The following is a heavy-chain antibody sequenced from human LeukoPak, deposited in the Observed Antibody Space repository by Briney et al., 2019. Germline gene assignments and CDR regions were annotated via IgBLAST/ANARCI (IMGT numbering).Heavy chain of an antibody. J-gene: IGHJ4*02. Sequence: PGGSLRLSCVASGFTFSSYSMNWVRQAPGKGLEWVGFIRSKAYGGTTEYAASVKGRFTISRDDSKSIAYLQMNSLKTEDTAVYYCTRNYFDYWGQGTLVTVSS. CDR1: GFTFSSYS. CDR3: TRNYFDY. CDR2: IRSKAYGGTT. V-gene: IGHV3-49*04.